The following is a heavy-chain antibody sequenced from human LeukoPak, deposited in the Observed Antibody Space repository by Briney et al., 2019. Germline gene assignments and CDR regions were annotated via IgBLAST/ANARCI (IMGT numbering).Heavy chain of an antibody. CDR1: GFTFSSYA. D-gene: IGHD1-14*01. Sequence: GGSLRLSCAASGFTFSSYAMSWVRQAPGKGLEWVSAISGSGGSTYYADSVKGRYTISRDNSKNTLYLQMNSLSPDDTAVYYCARGVEPLAANTLAYWGQGTLVTVSS. J-gene: IGHJ4*02. CDR3: ARGVEPLAANTLAY. CDR2: ISGSGGST. V-gene: IGHV3-23*01.